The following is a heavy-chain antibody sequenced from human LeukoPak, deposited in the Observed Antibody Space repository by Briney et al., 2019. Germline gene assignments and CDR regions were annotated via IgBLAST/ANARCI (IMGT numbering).Heavy chain of an antibody. CDR2: ISYDGSNK. D-gene: IGHD3-10*01. J-gene: IGHJ4*02. V-gene: IGHV3-30*18. CDR1: GFTFSSYG. Sequence: GGSLRLSCAASGFTFSSYGMHWVRQAPGKGLEWVAVISYDGSNKYYADSVKGRFTISRDNSKNTLYLQMNSLRAGDTAVYYCAKAVTIRYGSGSYYLDYWGQGTLVTVSS. CDR3: AKAVTIRYGSGSYYLDY.